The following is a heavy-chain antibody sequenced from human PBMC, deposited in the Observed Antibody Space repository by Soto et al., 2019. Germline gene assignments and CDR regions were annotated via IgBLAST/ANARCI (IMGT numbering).Heavy chain of an antibody. V-gene: IGHV1-8*01. CDR2: MNPNSGNT. Sequence: QVQLVQSGAEVKKPGASVKVSCKASGYTFTSYDINWVRQATGQGLEWMGWMNPNSGNTCKSQKIQGRVTMTRNNCISTAYEELSSLRSEATAVYHCAREKTSYGMDVWGQGNTGTVSS. J-gene: IGHJ6*02. CDR1: GYTFTSYD. CDR3: AREKTSYGMDV.